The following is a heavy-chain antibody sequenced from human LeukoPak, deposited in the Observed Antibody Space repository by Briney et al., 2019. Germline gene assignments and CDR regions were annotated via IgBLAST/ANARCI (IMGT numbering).Heavy chain of an antibody. J-gene: IGHJ4*02. CDR2: ISYDGSNK. CDR1: GFTFSSYA. Sequence: GGSLRLSCAASGFTFSSYAMHWVRQAPGKGLEWVAVISYDGSNKYYADSVKGRFTISRDNSKNTLYLQMNSLRAEDTAVYYCASPYYYGSGSPSYYFDYWGQGTLVTVSS. D-gene: IGHD3-10*01. CDR3: ASPYYYGSGSPSYYFDY. V-gene: IGHV3-30*04.